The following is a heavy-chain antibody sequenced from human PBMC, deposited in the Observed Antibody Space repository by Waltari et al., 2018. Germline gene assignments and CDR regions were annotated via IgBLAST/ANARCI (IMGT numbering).Heavy chain of an antibody. V-gene: IGHV4-38-2*02. CDR1: GYSIRRGSS. Sequence: QVQLHESGPGLVKPSETLSLTCAVSGYSIRRGSSWGWIRQAPGKGLEWVGSIYQSGTTHYNPSLKSRVTISIDTSKNQFSLRLNSMTAADTAVYYCVRDRRDITIFGAVTKYYYYMDVWGQGTTVTVPS. J-gene: IGHJ6*03. CDR2: IYQSGTT. CDR3: VRDRRDITIFGAVTKYYYYMDV. D-gene: IGHD3-3*01.